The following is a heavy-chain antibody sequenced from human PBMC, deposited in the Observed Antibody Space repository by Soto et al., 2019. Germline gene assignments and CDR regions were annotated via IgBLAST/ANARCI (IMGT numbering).Heavy chain of an antibody. Sequence: LRLSCAASGFTFSSSEMYWVRQAPGKGLEWISYIHPGGQTIFYAESVKGRFTISRDNAKHSVYLQMNSLRAEDTAVYYCARRGSRWGRGAKVTVS. J-gene: IGHJ3*01. CDR1: GFTFSSSE. CDR3: ARRGSR. D-gene: IGHD2-15*01. V-gene: IGHV3-48*03. CDR2: IHPGGQTI.